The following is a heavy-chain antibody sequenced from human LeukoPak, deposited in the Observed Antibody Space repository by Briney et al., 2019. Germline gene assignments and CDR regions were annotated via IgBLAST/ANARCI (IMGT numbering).Heavy chain of an antibody. CDR2: FDPEDGET. V-gene: IGHV1-24*01. CDR3: ARGQEQLWLEAYYYYMDV. CDR1: GYTLTELS. Sequence: GASVKVSCKVSGYTLTELSMHWVRQAPGKGLEWMGGFDPEDGETIYAQKFQGRVTMTRNTSISTAYMELSSLRSEDTAVYYCARGQEQLWLEAYYYYMDVWGKGTTVTVSS. J-gene: IGHJ6*03. D-gene: IGHD5-18*01.